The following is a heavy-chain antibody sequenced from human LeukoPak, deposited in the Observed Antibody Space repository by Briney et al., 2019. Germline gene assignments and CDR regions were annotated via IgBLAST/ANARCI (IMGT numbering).Heavy chain of an antibody. D-gene: IGHD1-26*01. CDR1: GFTFNYYG. CDR3: ANHDQWELLLVPSDY. Sequence: GGSLRLSCAASGFTFNYYGMHWVRQAPGKGLEWVAFIRYDGSNKYYVESVKGRFTISRDNSKNTLYLQMNSLRAEDTAVYYCANHDQWELLLVPSDYWGQGTLVTVSS. J-gene: IGHJ4*02. CDR2: IRYDGSNK. V-gene: IGHV3-30*02.